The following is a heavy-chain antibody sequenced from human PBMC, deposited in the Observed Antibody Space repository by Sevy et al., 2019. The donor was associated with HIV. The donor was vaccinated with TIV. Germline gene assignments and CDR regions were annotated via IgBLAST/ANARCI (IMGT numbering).Heavy chain of an antibody. CDR3: ARGGGSYSFYGMDV. D-gene: IGHD1-26*01. J-gene: IGHJ6*02. Sequence: SDTLSLTCTVSGGSISSYYWSWIRQPPGKGLEWIGYIYYSGSTNYNPSLKSRVTISVDTSKNQFSLKLSSVTAADTAVYYCARGGGSYSFYGMDVWGQGTTVTVSS. CDR1: GGSISSYY. CDR2: IYYSGST. V-gene: IGHV4-59*07.